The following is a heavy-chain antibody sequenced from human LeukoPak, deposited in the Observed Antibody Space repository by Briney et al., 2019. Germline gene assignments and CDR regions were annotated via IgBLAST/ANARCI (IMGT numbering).Heavy chain of an antibody. CDR2: ISWNSGSI. J-gene: IGHJ4*02. CDR1: GFTFDDYA. CDR3: AKGPGTAMVRPFDY. D-gene: IGHD5-18*01. V-gene: IGHV3-9*01. Sequence: GGSLRLSCAASGFTFDDYAMHWVRQAPGKGLEWVSGISWNSGSIGYADSVKGRFTISRDNAKNSLYLQMNSLRAENTALYYCAKGPGTAMVRPFDYWGQGTLVTVS.